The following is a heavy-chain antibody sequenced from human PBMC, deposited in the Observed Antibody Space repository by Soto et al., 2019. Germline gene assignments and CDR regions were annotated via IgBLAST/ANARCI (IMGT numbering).Heavy chain of an antibody. V-gene: IGHV5-51*01. CDR1: GYSFTSHW. J-gene: IGHJ6*02. CDR2: IYPGDSDT. Sequence: PGESLKISCKGSGYSFTSHWIGWMRQMPGRGLEWMGIIYPGDSDTRYSPSFQGQVTISADKSSSTAHLQWSSLKASDTAMYYCVRSYGMDVWGQGTTVTVSS. CDR3: VRSYGMDV.